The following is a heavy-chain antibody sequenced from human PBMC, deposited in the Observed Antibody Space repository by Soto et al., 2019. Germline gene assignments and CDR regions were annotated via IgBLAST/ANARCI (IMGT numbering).Heavy chain of an antibody. J-gene: IGHJ6*02. CDR1: GFTVSSNY. CDR2: IYSGGST. Sequence: EVQLVETGGGLIQPGGSLRLSCAASGFTVSSNYMSWVRQAPGKGLEWVSVIYSGGSTYYADSLKGRFAISGDDSKNTLYLQMNSLRDEDTAVYYCARGRINGMDVWGQGTTVPVSS. D-gene: IGHD2-15*01. V-gene: IGHV3-53*02. CDR3: ARGRINGMDV.